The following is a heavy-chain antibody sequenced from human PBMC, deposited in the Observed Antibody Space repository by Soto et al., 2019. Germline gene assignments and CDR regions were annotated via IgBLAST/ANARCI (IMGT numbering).Heavy chain of an antibody. CDR2: IWYDGSNK. CDR3: AREGGYCSGGSCYSRGMDV. V-gene: IGHV3-33*01. D-gene: IGHD2-15*01. CDR1: GFTFSSYG. Sequence: GESLKISCAASGFTFSSYGMHWVRQAPGKGLEWVAVIWYDGSNKYYADSVKGRFTISRDNSKNTLYLQMNSLRAEDTAVYYCAREGGYCSGGSCYSRGMDVWGQGTTVTVSS. J-gene: IGHJ6*02.